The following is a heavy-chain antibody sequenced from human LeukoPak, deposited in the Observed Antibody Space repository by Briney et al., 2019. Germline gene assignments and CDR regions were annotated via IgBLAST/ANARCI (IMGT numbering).Heavy chain of an antibody. J-gene: IGHJ4*02. CDR2: INHSGST. CDR1: GGSFSGYY. CDR3: AREDYYDSSVYLKKGYFNY. V-gene: IGHV4-34*01. D-gene: IGHD3-22*01. Sequence: PSETLSLTCAVYGGSFSGYYWSWIRQPPGKGLEWIGEINHSGSTNYNPSLKSRVTISVDTSKNQFSLKLSSVTAADTAVYYCAREDYYDSSVYLKKGYFNYGAREPRVTVPS.